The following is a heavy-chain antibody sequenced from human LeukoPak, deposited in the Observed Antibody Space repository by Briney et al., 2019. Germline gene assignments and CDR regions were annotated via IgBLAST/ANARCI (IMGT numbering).Heavy chain of an antibody. J-gene: IGHJ2*01. CDR2: ICSGGST. Sequence: PGGSLRLSCAASGFTVSTNCMNWVRQGPGKGLEWVSVICSGGSTYYADSVKGRFTISRDNSKSTLFLEMNSLRAEDPAVYYCARDLIASIPVSFELWGGGALLTVSS. CDR3: ARDLIASIPVSFEL. D-gene: IGHD3-22*01. V-gene: IGHV3-53*01. CDR1: GFTVSTNC.